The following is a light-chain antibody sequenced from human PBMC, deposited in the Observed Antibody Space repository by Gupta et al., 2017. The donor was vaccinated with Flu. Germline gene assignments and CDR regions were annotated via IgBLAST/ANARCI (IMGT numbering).Light chain of an antibody. J-gene: IGKJ4*01. CDR1: QSISSY. CDR2: AAS. CDR3: QQSYSR. V-gene: IGKV1-39*01. Sequence: DIQMTQSPSSLSASVGDRVTITCRASQSISSYLNWYQQKPGKAPKLLIYAASSLQSGVPSRFSGSGSGTDFTLTISSLQPEDFATYYCQQSYSRFGGWTKVEIK.